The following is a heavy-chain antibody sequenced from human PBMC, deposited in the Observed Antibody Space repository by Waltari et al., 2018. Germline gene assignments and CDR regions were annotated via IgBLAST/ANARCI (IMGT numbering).Heavy chain of an antibody. V-gene: IGHV1-69*13. CDR2: IITIFGTA. CDR3: ARVSIVATIYGGFDY. J-gene: IGHJ4*02. Sequence: QVQLVQSGAEAKKPGSSVTVSCKASGGTFSSHAIRWLRQAPGHALEWMGGIITIFGTANYAQKFQGRVTITADESTSTAYMELSSLRSEDTAVYYCARVSIVATIYGGFDYWGQGTLVTVSS. CDR1: GGTFSSHA. D-gene: IGHD5-12*01.